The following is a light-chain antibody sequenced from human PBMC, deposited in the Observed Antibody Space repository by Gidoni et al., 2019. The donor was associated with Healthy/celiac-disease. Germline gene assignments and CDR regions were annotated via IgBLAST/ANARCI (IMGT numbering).Light chain of an antibody. CDR3: QQYGSSPRT. CDR1: QSVSSSY. V-gene: IGKV3-20*01. CDR2: GPS. Sequence: EIVLTHSPGTLSLSPGERATLSCRASQSVSSSYLSWYQQKPGQAPRLLIYGPSSTATGIPERFSGSGCGTDFTITISRLEPEDFAVYYCQQYGSSPRTFGQGTKVEIK. J-gene: IGKJ1*01.